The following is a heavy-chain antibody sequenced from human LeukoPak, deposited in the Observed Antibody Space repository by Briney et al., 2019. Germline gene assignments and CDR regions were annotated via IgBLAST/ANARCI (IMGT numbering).Heavy chain of an antibody. V-gene: IGHV3-23*01. D-gene: IGHD5-12*01. Sequence: GGSLRLSCAASGFTFSTYGMSWIRQAPRKGLEWVSGISFRGDSTYYADSVKGRFTISRDTSENTLYLQMNSLRAEDTAVYYCARDIEEQWLRWAFVYWGQGTLVTVSS. CDR1: GFTFSTYG. J-gene: IGHJ4*02. CDR3: ARDIEEQWLRWAFVY. CDR2: ISFRGDST.